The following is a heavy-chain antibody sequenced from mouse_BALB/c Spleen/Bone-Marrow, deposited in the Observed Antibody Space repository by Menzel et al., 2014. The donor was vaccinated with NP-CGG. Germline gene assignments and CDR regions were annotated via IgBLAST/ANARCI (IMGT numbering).Heavy chain of an antibody. Sequence: EVKLMESGGGLVQPGGSLKLSCAASGFDFSRYWMSWVRQAPGKGLEWIGEINPDSSTISYTPSLKDKFIISRDNAKNTLYLQMSKVGSEDTALYYCARLSYYGRFAYWGQGTLVTVSA. V-gene: IGHV4-1*02. CDR3: ARLSYYGRFAY. CDR2: INPDSSTI. D-gene: IGHD1-1*01. J-gene: IGHJ3*01. CDR1: GFDFSRYW.